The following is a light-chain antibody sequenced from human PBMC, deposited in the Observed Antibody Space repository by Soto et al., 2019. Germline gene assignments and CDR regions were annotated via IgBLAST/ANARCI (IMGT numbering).Light chain of an antibody. V-gene: IGKV1-5*01. CDR1: QSIIIL. Sequence: IQMTQSTSTLSASVGYRVTITCRASQSIIILLAWYQQKPGKAPKLLIYDAYSLESGVPSRFSGSGSGTEFTPTISSLQPDDFATYYCQQYNSYPWAFAQGTKAAIK. CDR2: DAY. J-gene: IGKJ1*01. CDR3: QQYNSYPWA.